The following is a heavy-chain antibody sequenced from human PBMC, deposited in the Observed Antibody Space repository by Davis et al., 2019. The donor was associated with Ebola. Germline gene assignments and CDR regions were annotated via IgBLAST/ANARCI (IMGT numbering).Heavy chain of an antibody. Sequence: PSETLSLTCTVSGVSISTHDWSWIRQPPGKRLEWFGSIYYTGSAYYNSSLNSRVTISLDTSKNQFSLKLSSVTAADTAMYYCAERGGSVWGQGTLVTVSS. CDR2: IYYTGSA. J-gene: IGHJ4*02. CDR3: AERGGSV. D-gene: IGHD3-16*01. CDR1: GVSISTHD. V-gene: IGHV4-59*11.